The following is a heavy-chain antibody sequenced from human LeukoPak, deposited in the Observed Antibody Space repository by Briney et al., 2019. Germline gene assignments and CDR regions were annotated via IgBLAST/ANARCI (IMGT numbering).Heavy chain of an antibody. J-gene: IGHJ3*02. V-gene: IGHV1-58*02. CDR1: GFTFSRSA. CDR2: IGVARGNT. CDR3: AAEIYGGDSDCCSFDI. D-gene: IGHD4-23*01. Sequence: TSVKVTCKTSGFTFSRSAIQWVRQPRGQRLEWIGWIGVARGNTNYAERLQGRVTITRDMSTSTAYMEVSSLTSEDTAVYFCAAEIYGGDSDCCSFDIWGQGTMVTVSS.